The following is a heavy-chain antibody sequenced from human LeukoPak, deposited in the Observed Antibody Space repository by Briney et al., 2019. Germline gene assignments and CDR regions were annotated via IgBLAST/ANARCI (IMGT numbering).Heavy chain of an antibody. CDR1: GYTLTELS. CDR3: ATPPPLVVTIRYYFDY. Sequence: ASVKVSCKVSGYTLTELSMHWVRQAPGKGLEWMGGFDPEDGETIYAQKFQGRVTMTEDTSTDTAYMELSSLRSEDTAVYYCATPPPLVVTIRYYFDYWGQGTLVTVSS. D-gene: IGHD5-12*01. J-gene: IGHJ4*02. CDR2: FDPEDGET. V-gene: IGHV1-24*01.